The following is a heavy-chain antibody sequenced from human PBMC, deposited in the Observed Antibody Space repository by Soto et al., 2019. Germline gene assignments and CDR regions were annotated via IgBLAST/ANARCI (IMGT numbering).Heavy chain of an antibody. Sequence: QVQLQESGPGLVKPSQTLSLTCTVSGGSISSGDYYWSWIRQPPGKGLEWIGYIYYSGSTYYNPSLKSRVTTSVDTSKHQSSLKLSSVTAADTSVYACARQWLSLGLGAFDIWGQETMVNVSS. D-gene: IGHD3-22*01. CDR2: IYYSGST. J-gene: IGHJ3*02. CDR1: GGSISSGDYY. CDR3: ARQWLSLGLGAFDI. V-gene: IGHV4-30-4*01.